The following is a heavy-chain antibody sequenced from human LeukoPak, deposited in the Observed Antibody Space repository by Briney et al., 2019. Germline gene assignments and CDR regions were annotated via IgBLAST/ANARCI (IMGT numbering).Heavy chain of an antibody. CDR3: ARYDRSGYGFDC. CDR2: IHYSGRS. D-gene: IGHD5-12*01. CDR1: GGSISDYY. V-gene: IGHV4-59*01. Sequence: SETLSLTCTVSGGSISDYYWSWIRQPPGKGLEWIGYIHYSGRSNYNPSLKSRVTISVDTSKNQLSLKLSSVTAADTAVYYCARYDRSGYGFDCWGQGTLVTVSS. J-gene: IGHJ4*02.